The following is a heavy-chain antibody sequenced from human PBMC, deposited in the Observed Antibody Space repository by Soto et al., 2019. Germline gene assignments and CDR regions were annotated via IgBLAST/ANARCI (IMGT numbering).Heavy chain of an antibody. CDR3: AKDPAISGWYTGDFDY. D-gene: IGHD6-19*01. J-gene: IGHJ4*02. CDR1: GFTFSSYA. V-gene: IGHV3-23*01. Sequence: GGSLRLSCAASGFTFSSYAMSWVRQAPGKGLEWVSAISGSGGSTYYADSVKGRFTISRDNSKNTLYLQMNSLRAEDTAVYYCAKDPAISGWYTGDFDYWGQGTLVTVSS. CDR2: ISGSGGST.